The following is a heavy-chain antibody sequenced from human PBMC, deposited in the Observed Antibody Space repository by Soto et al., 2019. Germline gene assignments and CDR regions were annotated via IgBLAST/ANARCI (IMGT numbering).Heavy chain of an antibody. Sequence: ASVKVSCKVSGYTLTELSMHCVRQAPGKVLEWMGGFDPEDGETIYAQKFQGRVTMTEDTSTDTAYMELSSLRSEDTAVYYCATEGMAYCGGDCLSYGMDVRGQGTTVTVSS. D-gene: IGHD2-21*02. CDR2: FDPEDGET. V-gene: IGHV1-24*01. CDR1: GYTLTELS. J-gene: IGHJ6*02. CDR3: ATEGMAYCGGDCLSYGMDV.